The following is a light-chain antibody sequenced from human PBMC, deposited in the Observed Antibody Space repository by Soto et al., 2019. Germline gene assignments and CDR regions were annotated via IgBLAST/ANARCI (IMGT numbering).Light chain of an antibody. CDR1: QDITIW. J-gene: IGKJ4*01. CDR2: PAS. Sequence: DIQMTQSPSSVSASVGDRVTITCRASQDITIWLAWYQQKPGEAPKFLIYPASSLQSGVPSRFSGSGSGTDFTLTISSLQPEDFATYYCQQAHSFPLTFGGGTKVEIK. CDR3: QQAHSFPLT. V-gene: IGKV1-12*01.